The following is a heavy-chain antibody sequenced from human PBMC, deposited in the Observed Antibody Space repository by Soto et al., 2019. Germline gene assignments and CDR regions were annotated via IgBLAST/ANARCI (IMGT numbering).Heavy chain of an antibody. CDR3: ARGVGAYYFDY. V-gene: IGHV1-69*01. D-gene: IGHD1-26*01. CDR2: IIPIFGTT. Sequence: QVQLVQSGAEVKKPGSSVKVSCKASGGTFSTYAITWVRQAPGQRLEWLGGIIPIFGTTDYARKFQGRVTITAAESTSIVFIELSSLTSEDTAVYYCARGVGAYYFDYWGQGTLVTVSS. J-gene: IGHJ4*02. CDR1: GGTFSTYA.